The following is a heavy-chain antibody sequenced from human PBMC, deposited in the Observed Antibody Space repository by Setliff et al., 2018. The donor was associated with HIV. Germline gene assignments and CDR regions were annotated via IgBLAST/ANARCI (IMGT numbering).Heavy chain of an antibody. CDR2: IYYSGST. CDR3: ARSQFSYSSGWYYFDY. J-gene: IGHJ4*02. CDR1: GGSISSSSYY. V-gene: IGHV4-39*01. D-gene: IGHD6-19*01. Sequence: SETLSLTCTVSGGSISSSSYYWGWIRQPPGKGLEWIGSIYYSGSTYYNPSLKSRVTISVDTSKSQFSLKLSSVTAADTAVYYCARSQFSYSSGWYYFDYWGQGTLVTVSS.